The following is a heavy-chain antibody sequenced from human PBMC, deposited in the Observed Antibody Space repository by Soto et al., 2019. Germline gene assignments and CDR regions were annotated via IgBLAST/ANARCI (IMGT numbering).Heavy chain of an antibody. D-gene: IGHD6-13*01. Sequence: ASVKVSCKASGYTFTGYYMHWVRQAPGQGLEWMGWINPNSGGTNYAQKFQGWVTMTRDTSISTAYMELSRLRSDDTAVYYCARDPLSSSWYVEYYFDYWGQGTLVTVSS. J-gene: IGHJ4*02. V-gene: IGHV1-2*04. CDR2: INPNSGGT. CDR3: ARDPLSSSWYVEYYFDY. CDR1: GYTFTGYY.